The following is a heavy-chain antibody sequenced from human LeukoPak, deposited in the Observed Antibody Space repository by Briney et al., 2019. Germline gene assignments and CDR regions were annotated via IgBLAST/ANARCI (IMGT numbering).Heavy chain of an antibody. J-gene: IGHJ4*02. CDR2: IYYSGST. CDR3: ARDFRGGTGGLDY. CDR1: GGSINSADYY. V-gene: IGHV4-30-4*01. Sequence: SETLSLTCTVSGGSINSADYYWSWIRQPPGKGLEWIGHIYYSGSTYYNPSLQSRLTISLDTSKNQFSLNLNSVTAADTAVYYCARDFRGGTGGLDYWGQGTLVTVSS. D-gene: IGHD3/OR15-3a*01.